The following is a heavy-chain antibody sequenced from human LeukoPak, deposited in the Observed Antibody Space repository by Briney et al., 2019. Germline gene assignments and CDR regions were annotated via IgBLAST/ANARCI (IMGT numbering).Heavy chain of an antibody. J-gene: IGHJ1*01. D-gene: IGHD4/OR15-4a*01. Sequence: SETLSLTCNVSGASIFNYCWSWIRQAPGKGLEWIGYVHHSGRTNSNPSLGSRVTMSVDTSTSQLSLHLTSVTTADTAVYFCARDLRAKYWGQGTLVFVSS. CDR1: GASIFNYC. V-gene: IGHV4-59*01. CDR2: VHHSGRT. CDR3: ARDLRAKY.